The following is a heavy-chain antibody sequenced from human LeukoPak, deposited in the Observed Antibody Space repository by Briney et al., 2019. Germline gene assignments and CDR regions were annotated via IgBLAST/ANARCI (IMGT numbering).Heavy chain of an antibody. CDR1: GYTFTSHG. CDR3: ARGLYSLARWLQRLLPVAFDI. D-gene: IGHD5-24*01. J-gene: IGHJ3*02. CDR2: MNPNSGNT. Sequence: GASVKVSCKASGYTFTSHGITWVRQATGQGLEWMGWMNPNSGNTGYAQKFQGRVTITRNTSISTAYMELSSLRSEDTAVYYCARGLYSLARWLQRLLPVAFDIWGQGTMVTVSS. V-gene: IGHV1-8*03.